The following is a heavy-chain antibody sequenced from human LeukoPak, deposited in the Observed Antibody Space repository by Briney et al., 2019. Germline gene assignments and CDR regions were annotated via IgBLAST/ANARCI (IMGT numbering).Heavy chain of an antibody. CDR3: ARVDTAMVVDY. D-gene: IGHD5-18*01. V-gene: IGHV3-53*01. J-gene: IGHJ4*02. CDR2: IYSGGST. Sequence: GGSLRLSCAASGFTVSSNYMSWVRQAPGKGLEWVSVIYSGGSTYYADSVKGRYTISRDNSKNTLYLQMNSLRAEDTAVYYCARVDTAMVVDYWGQGTLVTVSS. CDR1: GFTVSSNY.